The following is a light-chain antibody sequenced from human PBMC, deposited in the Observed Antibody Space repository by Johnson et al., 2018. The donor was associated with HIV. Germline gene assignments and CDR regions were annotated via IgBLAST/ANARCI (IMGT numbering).Light chain of an antibody. CDR1: SSNIGNNY. V-gene: IGLV1-51*01. J-gene: IGLJ1*01. Sequence: QAVLTQPPSVSAAPGQKVTISCSGSSSNIGNNYVSWYQHLPGRAPKLLIYDNNKRPLGIPDRFSGSKSGTSATLGITGLQTGDEADYYCGTWDTSLRIGFFGTGTKVTVL. CDR2: DNN. CDR3: GTWDTSLRIGF.